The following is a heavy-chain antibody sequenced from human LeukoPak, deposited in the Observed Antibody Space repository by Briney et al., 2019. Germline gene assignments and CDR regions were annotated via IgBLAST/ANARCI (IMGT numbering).Heavy chain of an antibody. CDR2: IYYSGST. CDR3: ARLFLPESEYHNWFDP. J-gene: IGHJ5*02. V-gene: IGHV4-59*01. D-gene: IGHD1-14*01. CDR1: GGSISSYY. Sequence: SETLSLTCTVSGGSISSYYWSWIRQPPGKGLEWIGYIYYSGSTNYNPSLKSRVTISVDTSKNQFSLKLSSVTAADTAVYYCARLFLPESEYHNWFDPWGQGTLVTVSS.